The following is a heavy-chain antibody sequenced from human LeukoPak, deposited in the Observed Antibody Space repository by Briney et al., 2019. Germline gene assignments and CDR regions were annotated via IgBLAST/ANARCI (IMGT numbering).Heavy chain of an antibody. V-gene: IGHV4-61*02. CDR3: ARELTPNYYDSSGYYK. J-gene: IGHJ4*02. CDR1: GGSISCGSYY. CDR2: IYTNGST. D-gene: IGHD3-22*01. Sequence: SETLSLTCTVSGGSISCGSYYWRSIRQPAGKGLEWIGRIYTNGSTNYNPSLKSRVTRSVDTSKNQFSLKLSSVTAADTAVYYCARELTPNYYDSSGYYKWGQGTLVTVSS.